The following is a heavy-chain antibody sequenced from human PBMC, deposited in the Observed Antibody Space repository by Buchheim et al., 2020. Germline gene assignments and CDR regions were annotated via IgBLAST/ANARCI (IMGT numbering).Heavy chain of an antibody. J-gene: IGHJ2*01. V-gene: IGHV3-23*01. D-gene: IGHD3-16*01. CDR1: GFTFNIYA. CDR2: ISGSGGST. Sequence: EVQLLESGGGLVQPGGSLRLSCAASGFTFNIYAMTWVRQAPGKGLEWVSAISGSGGSTYYADSVKGRFTISRDNSKNTLYLQMNSLRAEDTAVYYCAKKYSRSTLWGLNWYFDLWGRGTL. CDR3: AKKYSRSTLWGLNWYFDL.